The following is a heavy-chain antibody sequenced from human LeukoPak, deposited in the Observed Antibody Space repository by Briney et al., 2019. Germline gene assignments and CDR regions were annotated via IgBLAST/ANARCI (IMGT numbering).Heavy chain of an antibody. Sequence: GGSLRLSCAASGFTFSSYGMHWVRQAPGNGLEWVAFIRYDGSYKYYADSVKARFTISRDNSNLTLCLQMISLRPEDTAVYYCAKADRGYCTTTSCSFDYWGQGTLVTVSS. D-gene: IGHD2-2*01. CDR3: AKADRGYCTTTSCSFDY. CDR2: IRYDGSYK. J-gene: IGHJ4*02. V-gene: IGHV3-30*02. CDR1: GFTFSSYG.